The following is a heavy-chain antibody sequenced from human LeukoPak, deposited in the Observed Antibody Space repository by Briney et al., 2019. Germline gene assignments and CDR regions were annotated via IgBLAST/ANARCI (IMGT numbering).Heavy chain of an antibody. CDR3: ARGASRTPLLYPDDAFDI. J-gene: IGHJ3*02. CDR1: GFTFSSYS. D-gene: IGHD2-2*02. Sequence: PGGSQRLSCAASGFTFSSYSMNWVRQAPGKGLEWVSYISSSSSTIYYADSVKGRFTISRDSAKNSLYLQMNSLRAEDTAVYYCARGASRTPLLYPDDAFDIWGQGTMVTVSS. V-gene: IGHV3-48*01. CDR2: ISSSSSTI.